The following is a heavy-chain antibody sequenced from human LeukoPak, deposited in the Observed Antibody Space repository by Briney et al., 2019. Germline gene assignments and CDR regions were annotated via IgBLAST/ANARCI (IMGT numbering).Heavy chain of an antibody. D-gene: IGHD2-15*01. V-gene: IGHV4-59*01. CDR2: VYYSGSI. CDR1: GGSMSSYY. Sequence: SETLSLTCTVSGGSMSSYYWNWIRQPPGKGLEWIGYVYYSGSINYNPSLKSRLTISLDTSKTQFSLKLSSVTAADTAVYHCARGRVVGVTDFWGQGTLVTVSS. J-gene: IGHJ4*02. CDR3: ARGRVVGVTDF.